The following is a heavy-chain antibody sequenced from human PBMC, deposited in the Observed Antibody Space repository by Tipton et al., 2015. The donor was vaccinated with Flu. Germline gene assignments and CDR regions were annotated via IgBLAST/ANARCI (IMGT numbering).Heavy chain of an antibody. CDR3: AKDPPRGYDFWSGYMTDAFDI. D-gene: IGHD3-3*01. CDR1: GFTFSSYA. J-gene: IGHJ3*02. V-gene: IGHV3-23*01. CDR2: ISGSGGST. Sequence: SLRLSCAASGFTFSSYAMSWVRQAPGKGLEWVSAISGSGGSTYYADSVKGRFTISRDNSKNTLYLQMNSLRAEDTAVYYCAKDPPRGYDFWSGYMTDAFDIWGQGTMVTVSS.